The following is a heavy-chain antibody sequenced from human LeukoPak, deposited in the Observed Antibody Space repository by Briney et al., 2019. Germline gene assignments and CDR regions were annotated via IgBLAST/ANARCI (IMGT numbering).Heavy chain of an antibody. CDR2: INEDGSTT. Sequence: GGSLSLSCAASGFSFSRYWMHWVRHSPGKGLVWVSRINEDGSTTTYADSVKGRFTISRDNAKNSLYLQMNSLRAEDTAVYYCATSRDVGEHAFDIWGQGTMVTVSS. CDR1: GFSFSRYW. D-gene: IGHD5-24*01. V-gene: IGHV3-74*03. J-gene: IGHJ3*02. CDR3: ATSRDVGEHAFDI.